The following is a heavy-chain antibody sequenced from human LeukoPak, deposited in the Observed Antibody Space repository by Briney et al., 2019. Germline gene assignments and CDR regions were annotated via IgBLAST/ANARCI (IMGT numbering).Heavy chain of an antibody. Sequence: PGGSLRLSCAASGFIFGGYWMSWVRQAPGRGLEWVANTNPYGSIKYYVDSVNGRFTISRDNAKNSLYLQMNSLRAEDTAVYYCVSGFLQWLYWGQGTLVTVSS. J-gene: IGHJ4*02. V-gene: IGHV3-7*01. D-gene: IGHD3-3*01. CDR1: GFIFGGYW. CDR3: VSGFLQWLY. CDR2: TNPYGSIK.